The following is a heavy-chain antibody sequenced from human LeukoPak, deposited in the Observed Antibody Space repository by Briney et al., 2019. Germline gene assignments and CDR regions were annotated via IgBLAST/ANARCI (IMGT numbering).Heavy chain of an antibody. D-gene: IGHD3-22*01. CDR1: GFTFSNFW. Sequence: GGSLRLSCAASGFTFSNFWMSWVRQAPGKGLEWVANIKQDGSEKDYVDSVKGRFTISRDNAKNSLYLQITSLRAEDTAVYFCAREKEQVNYYDSSPVDYWGQGTLVTVSS. CDR3: AREKEQVNYYDSSPVDY. J-gene: IGHJ4*02. V-gene: IGHV3-7*01. CDR2: IKQDGSEK.